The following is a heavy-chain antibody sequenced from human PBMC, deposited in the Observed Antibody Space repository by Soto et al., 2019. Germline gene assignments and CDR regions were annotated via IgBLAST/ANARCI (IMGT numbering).Heavy chain of an antibody. D-gene: IGHD3-10*01. V-gene: IGHV4-30-4*01. CDR2: ISYSGST. CDR3: XXXRRRLWFLEVQPHYGMXX. Sequence: QVQLQESGPGLVKPSETLSLTCTVSDGSIYSSDYYWTWIRQPPGKGLEWIGFISYSGSTYSSPSLRGRATMSLDASKKQFSLRLTSMTAADTXXXXXXXXRRRLWFLEVQPHYGMXXXGQGXT. CDR1: DGSIYSSDYY. J-gene: IGHJ6*02.